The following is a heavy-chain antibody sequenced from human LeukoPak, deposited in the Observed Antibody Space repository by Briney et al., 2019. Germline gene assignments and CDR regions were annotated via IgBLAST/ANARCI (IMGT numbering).Heavy chain of an antibody. D-gene: IGHD6-13*01. CDR3: AKDYSSSWYPVNYYYYMDV. CDR1: RFTFSSYG. CDR2: IRYDGGNK. V-gene: IGHV3-30*02. Sequence: GGSLRLSCAASRFTFSSYGMHWVRQAPGKGLEWVAFIRYDGGNKYYADSVKGRFTISRDTSKNTLSLQMDSLRAEDTAVYYCAKDYSSSWYPVNYYYYMDVWGKGTTVTVSS. J-gene: IGHJ6*03.